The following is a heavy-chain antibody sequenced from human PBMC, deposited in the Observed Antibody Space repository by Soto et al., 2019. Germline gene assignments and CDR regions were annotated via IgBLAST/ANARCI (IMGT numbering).Heavy chain of an antibody. V-gene: IGHV4-39*01. J-gene: IGHJ5*02. CDR1: CGSISSSSYY. CDR3: ARGRNWFDP. Sequence: SETLSLTCTVSCGSISSSSYYWGWIRQPPGKGLEWIGSIYYSGSTYYNPSLKSRVTISVDTSKNQFSLKLSSVTAADTAVYYCARGRNWFDPWGQGTLVTVSS. CDR2: IYYSGST.